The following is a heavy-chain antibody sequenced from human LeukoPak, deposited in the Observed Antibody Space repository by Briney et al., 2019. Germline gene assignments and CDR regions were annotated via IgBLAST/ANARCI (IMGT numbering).Heavy chain of an antibody. D-gene: IGHD3-10*01. CDR1: GFTFSTYS. CDR2: IDSNSASI. Sequence: GGSLTLSCAASGFTFSTYSMHWVRQAPGKGLEWVSSIDSNSASIYYADSVKGRFTVSRDNAKNSLYLQMNSLRAEDTAVYYCARLDPPFYGSGIDYWGQGTLVTVSS. V-gene: IGHV3-21*01. CDR3: ARLDPPFYGSGIDY. J-gene: IGHJ4*02.